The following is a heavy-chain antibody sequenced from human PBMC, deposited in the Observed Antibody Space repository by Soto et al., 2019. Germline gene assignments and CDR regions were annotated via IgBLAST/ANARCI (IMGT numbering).Heavy chain of an antibody. CDR2: IYYSGGT. Sequence: QLQLQESGPGLVKPSETLSLTCTVSGGSISSSSYYWGWIRQPPGKGLEWIGSIYYSGGTYYNPSLKSRVTISVDTSKNQFSLKLSSVTAADTAVYYCARPAGAIFGWFDPWGQGTLVTVSS. J-gene: IGHJ5*02. CDR1: GGSISSSSYY. CDR3: ARPAGAIFGWFDP. V-gene: IGHV4-39*01. D-gene: IGHD3-10*02.